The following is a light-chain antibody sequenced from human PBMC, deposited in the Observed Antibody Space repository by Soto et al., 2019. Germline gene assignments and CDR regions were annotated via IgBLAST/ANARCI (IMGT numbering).Light chain of an antibody. Sequence: SSLTQPAPMSGSPGQSITISCTGTSSDVGSYNLVSWYQQHPGKAPKLMIYEVSKRPSGVSNRFSGSKSGNTASLTISGLQAEDEADYYCCSYAGSRTYVFRTGTKV. CDR3: CSYAGSRTYV. CDR2: EVS. J-gene: IGLJ1*01. V-gene: IGLV2-23*02. CDR1: SSDVGSYNL.